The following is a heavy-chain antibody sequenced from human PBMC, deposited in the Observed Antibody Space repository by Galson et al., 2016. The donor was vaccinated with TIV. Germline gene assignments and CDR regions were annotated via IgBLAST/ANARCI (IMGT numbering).Heavy chain of an antibody. V-gene: IGHV3-23*01. D-gene: IGHD3-10*01. CDR3: AKDERLGSYFDY. CDR2: ISSGGAST. J-gene: IGHJ4*02. CDR1: GFTFSSYA. Sequence: SLRLSCAASGFTFSSYAMSWVRQAPGKGLEWVSGISSGGASTYYADSVKGRFTISRDNSKNTVCLQGNSLRDEDTAVYYCAKDERLGSYFDYWGQGTLVTVSS.